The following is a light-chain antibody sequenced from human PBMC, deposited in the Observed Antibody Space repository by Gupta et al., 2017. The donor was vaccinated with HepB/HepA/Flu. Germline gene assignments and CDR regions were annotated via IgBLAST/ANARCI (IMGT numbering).Light chain of an antibody. CDR3: QLEGSSVST. V-gene: IGKV3-20*01. J-gene: IGKJ2*01. CDR1: QSISYNY. CDR2: GAS. Sequence: VLTQSPGPRSLSPGARASFPCRASQSISYNYLAWYQQKPGRAPRLLIYGASNRRTGVPDRFSGSGSGTEFTLTISRLEPEDFAVYYCQLEGSSVSTFGQGTKLEIK.